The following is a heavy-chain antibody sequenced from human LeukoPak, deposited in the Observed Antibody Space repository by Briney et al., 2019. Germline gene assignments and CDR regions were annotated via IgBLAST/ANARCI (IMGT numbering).Heavy chain of an antibody. CDR2: IYTTGRT. CDR1: GGSISSGSYY. Sequence: PSQTLSLTCTVSGGSISSGSYYWSWIRQPAGKELEWIGHIYTTGRTSYNPSLKSRVTISVDTSKNQFSLKLSSVTAADTAVYYCARALDYGDYYYWGQGTLVTVSS. V-gene: IGHV4-61*09. J-gene: IGHJ4*02. CDR3: ARALDYGDYYY. D-gene: IGHD4-17*01.